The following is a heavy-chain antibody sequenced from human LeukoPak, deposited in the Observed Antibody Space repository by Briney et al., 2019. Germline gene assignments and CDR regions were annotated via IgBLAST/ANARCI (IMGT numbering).Heavy chain of an antibody. J-gene: IGHJ4*02. CDR3: ARDRAMDY. CDR2: INPNSGGT. Sequence: ASVKVSCKASGYTFTGYYIHWVRQAPGQGLEWMGRINPNSGGTDYAQKFQGRVTMTRDTSINTAYMELNRLRSDDTAVYYCARDRAMDYWGQGTLVTVSS. CDR1: GYTFTGYY. V-gene: IGHV1-2*06.